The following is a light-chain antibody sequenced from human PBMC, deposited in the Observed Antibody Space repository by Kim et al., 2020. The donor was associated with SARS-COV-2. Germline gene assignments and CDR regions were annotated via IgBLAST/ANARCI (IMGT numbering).Light chain of an antibody. J-gene: IGKJ1*01. Sequence: VTTQSPATLSVSPGERATLSCRASQSVLNNLAWYQQKPGQAPRLLIYGASTRATGIPARFSGSASGTEFTLTISSLQSEDFAVYYCQHYDNSPPSTFGQGSKVDIK. V-gene: IGKV3-15*01. CDR2: GAS. CDR1: QSVLNN. CDR3: QHYDNSPPST.